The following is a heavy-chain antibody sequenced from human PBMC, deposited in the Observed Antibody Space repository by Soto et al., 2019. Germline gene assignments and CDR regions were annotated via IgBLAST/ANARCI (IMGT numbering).Heavy chain of an antibody. D-gene: IGHD5-12*01. CDR1: GFTFSNYG. CDR2: IWNDGTSR. V-gene: IGHV3-33*01. CDR3: ARPDIVAAIGGALDC. Sequence: QVQLVESGGGVVQPGRSLRLSCEASGFTFSNYGMHWVRQAPGKGLEWVAVIWNDGTSRYYADSVKGRFIISRDNFKNTLFLQMNNLRAEDTAVYYCARPDIVAAIGGALDCWGQGTLVTVSS. J-gene: IGHJ4*02.